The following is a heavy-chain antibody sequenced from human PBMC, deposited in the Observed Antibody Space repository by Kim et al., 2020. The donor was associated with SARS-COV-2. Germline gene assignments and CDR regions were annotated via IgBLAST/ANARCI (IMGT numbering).Heavy chain of an antibody. J-gene: IGHJ3*01. CDR2: ISYEGSKK. CDR3: AKDNVFLLFGKFQDDAHDR. D-gene: IGHD3-10*02. Sequence: GGSLRLSCAASGFTFNNFGMHWVRQAPGKGLEWVAVISYEGSKKHYADSVNGRFTISRDSFKNTLSLQMSGLTAEDTAVYYCAKDNVFLLFGKFQDDAHDRWGQGEMGTVS. V-gene: IGHV3-30*18. CDR1: GFTFNNFG.